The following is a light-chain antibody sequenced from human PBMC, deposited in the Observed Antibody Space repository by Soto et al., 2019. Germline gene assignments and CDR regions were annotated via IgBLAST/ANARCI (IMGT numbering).Light chain of an antibody. CDR3: QQSYNTPFT. Sequence: DIQMTQSPSSLSASVGDRVTITCRTSQSISSYLNWYQQKPGKAPELLIYATSSLQSGVPLRFSGSGSGTDFTLTISTLQPEDFATYYCQQSYNTPFTFGPGTKVDIK. V-gene: IGKV1-39*01. J-gene: IGKJ3*01. CDR2: ATS. CDR1: QSISSY.